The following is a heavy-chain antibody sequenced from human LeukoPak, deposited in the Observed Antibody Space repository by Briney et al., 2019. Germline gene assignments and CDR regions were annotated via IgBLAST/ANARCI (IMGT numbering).Heavy chain of an antibody. D-gene: IGHD1-26*01. CDR2: ISWNSGSI. J-gene: IGHJ6*02. V-gene: IGHV3-9*01. CDR3: ARVRSRSFLYNGMDV. CDR1: GFTFDDYA. Sequence: AGGSLRLSCAASGFTFDDYAMHWVRQAPGKGLEWVSGISWNSGSIGYADSVKGRFTISRDNAKNSLYLQMNSLRAEDTAVYYCARVRSRSFLYNGMDVWGQGTTVTVSS.